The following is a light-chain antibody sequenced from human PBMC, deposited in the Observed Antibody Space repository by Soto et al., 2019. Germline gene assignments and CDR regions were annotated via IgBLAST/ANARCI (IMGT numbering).Light chain of an antibody. V-gene: IGKV1-5*01. CDR3: QQYKSYSWT. Sequence: DIQMTQSPSTLSASVGDRVTITCRASQTIITSLAWYQQKPGKAPKLLIYDASSLHGGVPSRFSGSGSGTEFTLTISSLQPDDFATYYCQQYKSYSWTFGQGTKVDIK. J-gene: IGKJ1*01. CDR1: QTIITS. CDR2: DAS.